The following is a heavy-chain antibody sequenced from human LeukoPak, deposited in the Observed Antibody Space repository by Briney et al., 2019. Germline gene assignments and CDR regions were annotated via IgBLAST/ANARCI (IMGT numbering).Heavy chain of an antibody. CDR2: IKQDGSEK. D-gene: IGHD3-10*01. CDR3: ARDNIWFRFVFDY. J-gene: IGHJ4*02. V-gene: IGHV3-7*01. CDR1: GFTFSSYW. Sequence: GGSLRLSCAASGFTFSSYWMSWVRQAPGKGLEWGANIKQDGSEKYYVDPVKGRFAISRDNAKSSLYLQMNSLRAEDTAVYYCARDNIWFRFVFDYLRQGTMVSDSS.